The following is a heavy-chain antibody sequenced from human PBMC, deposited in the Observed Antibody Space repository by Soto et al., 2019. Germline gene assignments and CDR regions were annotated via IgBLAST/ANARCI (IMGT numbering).Heavy chain of an antibody. Sequence: QVQLQESGPGLVKPSQTLSLTCTVSGGSISSGGYYWSWIRQHPGKGLEWIGYIDYIGSTSYNPSLRRRVTISVDTSKNQFSLKLSFLTAADTAVYYCARTDYGDTPSNYYYYYMDVWGKGTTVTVSS. D-gene: IGHD4-17*01. CDR2: IDYIGST. V-gene: IGHV4-31*03. J-gene: IGHJ6*03. CDR1: GGSISSGGYY. CDR3: ARTDYGDTPSNYYYYYMDV.